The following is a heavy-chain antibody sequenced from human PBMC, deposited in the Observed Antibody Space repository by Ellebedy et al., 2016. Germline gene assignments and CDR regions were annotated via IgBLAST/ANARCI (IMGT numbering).Heavy chain of an antibody. V-gene: IGHV2-26*04. CDR2: IFSNDEK. D-gene: IGHD3-10*01. J-gene: IGHJ6*04. CDR1: GFSLNNARMG. CDR3: AWIMVRGPGDV. Sequence: SGPTLVXPTETLTLTWTVSGFSLNNARMGVSWIRQPPGKALEWLAHIFSNDEKSYSTSLKSRLTISEDTSKSQVVLTMTNMDPVDTATYYCAWIMVRGPGDVWGKGTTVTVSS.